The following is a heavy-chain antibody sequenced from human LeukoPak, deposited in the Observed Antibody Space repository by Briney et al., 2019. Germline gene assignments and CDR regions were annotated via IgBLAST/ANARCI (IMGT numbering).Heavy chain of an antibody. J-gene: IGHJ6*03. V-gene: IGHV4-34*01. CDR1: GGSFSGYY. Sequence: SETLSLTCAVYGGSFSGYYWSWIRQPPGKGLEWIGEITNYNPSLKSRVTISVDTSKNQFSLKLSSVTAADTAVYYCARADSQAIDYYYYMDVWGKGTTVTVSS. CDR2: IT. CDR3: ARADSQAIDYYYYMDV. D-gene: IGHD2-2*01.